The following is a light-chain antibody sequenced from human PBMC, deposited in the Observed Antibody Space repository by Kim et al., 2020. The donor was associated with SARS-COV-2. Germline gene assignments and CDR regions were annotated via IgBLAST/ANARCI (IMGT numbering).Light chain of an antibody. Sequence: EIVLTQSPGTLSLSPGERATLSCRASQSVSSSYLAWHQQKPGQAPRLLIYGASSRATGIPDRFSGSGSETDFTLTISRLEPEDFAVYYCQQYGSSPNMYTFGQGTKLEIK. J-gene: IGKJ2*01. V-gene: IGKV3-20*01. CDR2: GAS. CDR3: QQYGSSPNMYT. CDR1: QSVSSSY.